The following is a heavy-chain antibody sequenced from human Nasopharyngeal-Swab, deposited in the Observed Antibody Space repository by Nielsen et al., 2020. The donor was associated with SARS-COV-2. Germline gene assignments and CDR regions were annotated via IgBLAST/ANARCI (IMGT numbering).Heavy chain of an antibody. V-gene: IGHV1-69*04. CDR2: IIPILGIA. CDR3: ARVRYSSSREESYYMDV. D-gene: IGHD6-13*01. Sequence: SVKVSCKASGGTFSSYAISWVRQAPGQGLEWMGRIIPILGIANYAQKFQGRVTITADKSTSTAYMELSSLRSEDTAVYYCARVRYSSSREESYYMDVWGKGTTVTVSS. J-gene: IGHJ6*03. CDR1: GGTFSSYA.